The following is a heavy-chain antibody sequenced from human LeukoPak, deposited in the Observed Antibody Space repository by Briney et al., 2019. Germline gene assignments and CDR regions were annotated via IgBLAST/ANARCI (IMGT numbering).Heavy chain of an antibody. CDR3: ARGEPEYNWFDP. Sequence: ASVKVSCKASGGTFSKYTISWVRQRPGQGLEWMGWISAYNGNTNYAQKLQGRVTMTTDTSTSTAYMELRSLRSDGTAVYYCARGEPEYNWFDPWGQGTLVTVSS. CDR2: ISAYNGNT. V-gene: IGHV1-18*01. D-gene: IGHD1-14*01. CDR1: GGTFSKYT. J-gene: IGHJ5*02.